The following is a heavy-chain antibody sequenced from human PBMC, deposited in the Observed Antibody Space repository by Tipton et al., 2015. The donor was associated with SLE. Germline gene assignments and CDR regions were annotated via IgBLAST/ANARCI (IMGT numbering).Heavy chain of an antibody. V-gene: IGHV1-8*01. CDR2: MNPNSGHT. J-gene: IGHJ4*02. Sequence: QLVQSGAEVKKPGASVKVSCKASGYTFSDYDINWVRQATGQGLEWVGGMNPNSGHTGYARKFQGRVAMTRDTSMSTAYMELTSLSSEDTAVYYCATHTWGYGLDFWGQGTPVTVSS. D-gene: IGHD5-12*01. CDR3: ATHTWGYGLDF. CDR1: GYTFSDYD.